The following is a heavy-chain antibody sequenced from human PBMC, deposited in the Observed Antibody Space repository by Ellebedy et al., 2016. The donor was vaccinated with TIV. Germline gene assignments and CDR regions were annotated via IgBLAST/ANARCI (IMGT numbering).Heavy chain of an antibody. V-gene: IGHV3-23*01. CDR3: AKLPVAYNWNYADDF. CDR2: IGGSGGTT. J-gene: IGHJ4*02. D-gene: IGHD1-7*01. CDR1: GISLRSYA. Sequence: PGGSLRLSCAASGISLRSYAMSWVRQAPGKGLEWVSTIGGSGGTTYYRESGKGRFTISSDTSSNTLYLQMSSLRAEDTAVYYCAKLPVAYNWNYADDFWGQGALVTVSS.